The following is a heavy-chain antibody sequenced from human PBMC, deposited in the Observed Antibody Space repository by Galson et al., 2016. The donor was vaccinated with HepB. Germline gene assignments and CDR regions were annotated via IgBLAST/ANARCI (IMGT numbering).Heavy chain of an antibody. J-gene: IGHJ6*02. CDR3: VKSPGPFCSGGDCYGNYYGMDV. Sequence: LRLSCAASGFTFNKYVLTWVRQAPGKGLEWVSVISASGGTTYYADSVKGRFTISRDNSKNTLYLQMNSLRGEDTAVYYCVKSPGPFCSGGDCYGNYYGMDVWGQGTAVTVSS. D-gene: IGHD2-21*02. V-gene: IGHV3-23*01. CDR2: ISASGGTT. CDR1: GFTFNKYV.